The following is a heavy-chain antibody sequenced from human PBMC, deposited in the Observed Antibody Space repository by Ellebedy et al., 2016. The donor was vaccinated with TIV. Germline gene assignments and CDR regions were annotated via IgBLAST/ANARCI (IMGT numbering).Heavy chain of an antibody. J-gene: IGHJ4*02. D-gene: IGHD6-13*01. CDR1: GFTFSTYA. CDR2: ISYDGSKK. V-gene: IGHV3-30-3*01. CDR3: TRDRPRGSS. Sequence: PGGSLRLSCTASGFTFSTYAMHWVRQAPGKGLEWLALISYDGSKKYYADSVKGRFTISRDNSNNTLYLQMYSLRAGDTALYYCTRDRPRGSSWGQGTLVTVSS.